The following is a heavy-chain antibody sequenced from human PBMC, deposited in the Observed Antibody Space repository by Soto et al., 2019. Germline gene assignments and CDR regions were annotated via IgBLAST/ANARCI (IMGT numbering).Heavy chain of an antibody. D-gene: IGHD3-3*01. CDR1: GGSISSYY. CDR3: ARDRANYDFWSGPYYYGMDV. Sequence: SETLSVTCTVSGGSISSYYWSWIRQPPGKGLEWIGYIYYSGSTNYNPSLKSRVTISVDTSKNQFSLKLSSVTAADTAVYYCARDRANYDFWSGPYYYGMDVWGQGTTVTVSS. J-gene: IGHJ6*02. V-gene: IGHV4-59*01. CDR2: IYYSGST.